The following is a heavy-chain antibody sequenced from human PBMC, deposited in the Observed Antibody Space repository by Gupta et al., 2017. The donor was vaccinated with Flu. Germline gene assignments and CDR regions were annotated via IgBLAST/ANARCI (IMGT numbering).Heavy chain of an antibody. Sequence: QVQLVESGGGVVQPGRSLRLSCAASGFTFSSYGMHWVRQAPGKGLEWVAVISYDGSNKYYADSVKGRFTISRDNSKNTLYLQMNSLRAEDTAVYYCAKDLAVTTLFDYWGQGTLVTVSS. CDR3: AKDLAVTTLFDY. CDR1: GFTFSSYG. CDR2: ISYDGSNK. V-gene: IGHV3-30*18. J-gene: IGHJ4*02. D-gene: IGHD4-17*01.